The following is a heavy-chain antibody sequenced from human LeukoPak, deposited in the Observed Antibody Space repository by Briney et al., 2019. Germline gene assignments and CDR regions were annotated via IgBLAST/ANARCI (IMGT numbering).Heavy chain of an antibody. V-gene: IGHV3-23*01. CDR1: GFTFSGST. J-gene: IGHJ4*02. CDR3: AKDRGIVVVPTLFDY. CDR2: ISGSGGTT. D-gene: IGHD2-2*01. Sequence: PGGTLRLSCAASGFTFSGSTMSWVRQAPGKGLEWVGGISGSGGTTRHAASVKGRFTISRDNSKNTLYLQMNSLRAEDTAVYYCAKDRGIVVVPTLFDYWGQGTLVTVSS.